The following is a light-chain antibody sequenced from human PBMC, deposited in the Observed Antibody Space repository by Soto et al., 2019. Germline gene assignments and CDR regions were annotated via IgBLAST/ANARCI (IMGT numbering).Light chain of an antibody. Sequence: EIVLTQSPDTLSLSPGERATVSCGASQSVSSDYLVWYQQKPGQAPRLLIYGASTRATGIPARFSGSGSGTEFTLTISSLQSEDFAVYYCQQYNNFPWTFGQGTKVDIK. CDR3: QQYNNFPWT. J-gene: IGKJ1*01. CDR1: QSVSSD. CDR2: GAS. V-gene: IGKV3-15*01.